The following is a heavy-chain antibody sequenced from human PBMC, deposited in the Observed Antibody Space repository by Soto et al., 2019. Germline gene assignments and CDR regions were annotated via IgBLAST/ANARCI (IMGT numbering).Heavy chain of an antibody. CDR3: ARARADYYDSSGYYDY. D-gene: IGHD3-22*01. J-gene: IGHJ4*02. V-gene: IGHV3-30-3*01. CDR1: GFTFSSYS. Sequence: GGSLRLSCAASGFTFSSYSMHWVRQAPGKGLEWGAVISYDGSNKYYADSVKGRFTISRDNSKNTLYLQMNSLRAEDTAVYYCARARADYYDSSGYYDYWGQGTLVTVSS. CDR2: ISYDGSNK.